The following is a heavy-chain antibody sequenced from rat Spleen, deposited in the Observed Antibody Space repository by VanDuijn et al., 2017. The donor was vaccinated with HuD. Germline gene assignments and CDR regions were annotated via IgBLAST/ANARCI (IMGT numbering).Heavy chain of an antibody. D-gene: IGHD1-1*01. Sequence: EVQLVETGGGLVRPGNSLKLSCTTSGFTFSNTWMNWVRQAPGKGLEWVALIKDKYGNYEANYAESVKGRFTISRDDSKSRVYLQMNTLRDQDTATYYCTKWANWGRGTLVTVSS. J-gene: IGHJ3*01. CDR3: TKWAN. CDR1: GFTFSNTW. V-gene: IGHV6-5*01. CDR2: IKDKYGNYEA.